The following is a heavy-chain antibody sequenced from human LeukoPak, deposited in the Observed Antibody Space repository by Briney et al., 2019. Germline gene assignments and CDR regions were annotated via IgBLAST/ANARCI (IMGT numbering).Heavy chain of an antibody. J-gene: IGHJ4*02. V-gene: IGHV3-23*01. Sequence: GGSLRLSCAASGFTFSSHAMSWVRQAPGKGLEWVSAISGSGGSTYYADSVKGRFTISRDNSKNTLYLQMNSLRAEDTAVYYCAKESLWLVLITYYFDYWGQGTLVTVSS. CDR2: ISGSGGST. CDR1: GFTFSSHA. D-gene: IGHD6-19*01. CDR3: AKESLWLVLITYYFDY.